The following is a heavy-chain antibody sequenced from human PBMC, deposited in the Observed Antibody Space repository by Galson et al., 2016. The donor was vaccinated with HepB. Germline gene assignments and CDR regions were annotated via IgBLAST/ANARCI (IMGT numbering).Heavy chain of an antibody. J-gene: IGHJ4*02. Sequence: SLRLSCAASGFSFDNYNMHWVRQVPGKSLEWVSFIGWDGDTTYYADSLKGRFTISRDNDKSSLYLQMTGLKNEDTALYYCVKAAATAAGISSFESWGQGTLVTVSS. CDR2: IGWDGDTT. CDR1: GFSFDNYN. CDR3: VKAAATAAGISSFES. D-gene: IGHD6-13*01. V-gene: IGHV3-43*01.